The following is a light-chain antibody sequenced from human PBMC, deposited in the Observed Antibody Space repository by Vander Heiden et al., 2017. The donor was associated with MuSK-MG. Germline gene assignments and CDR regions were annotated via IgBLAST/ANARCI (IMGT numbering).Light chain of an antibody. Sequence: EIVMTQSPATLSVSPGKSATLSCRASQSVRSYLAWYQQKPGQAPRLLIHGASTRATGVPARFTGSGYGTEFTLTISRLQSEDFAVYYCQQHNDWPPYTFGQGTKVEIK. CDR1: QSVRSY. J-gene: IGKJ2*01. CDR2: GAS. V-gene: IGKV3-15*01. CDR3: QQHNDWPPYT.